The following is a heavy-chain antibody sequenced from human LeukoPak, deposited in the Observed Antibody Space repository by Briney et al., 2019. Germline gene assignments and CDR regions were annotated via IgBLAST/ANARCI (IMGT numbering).Heavy chain of an antibody. J-gene: IGHJ4*02. D-gene: IGHD2-21*02. CDR3: ARDLRSHGSGGDCYYAY. Sequence: GASVKVSCKASGGTFSSYAISWVRQAPGQGLEWMGGIIPIFGTANYAQKFQGRVTITADESTSTAYMELNSLRSEDTAVYYCARDLRSHGSGGDCYYAYWGQGTLVTVSS. CDR1: GGTFSSYA. CDR2: IIPIFGTA. V-gene: IGHV1-69*13.